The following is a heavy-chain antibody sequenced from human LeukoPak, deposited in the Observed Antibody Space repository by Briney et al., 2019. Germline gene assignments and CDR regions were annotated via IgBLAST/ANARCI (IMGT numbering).Heavy chain of an antibody. Sequence: GASVKVSCKASGYTFTGYYMHWVRQAPGQGLEWMGRINPNSGGTNYAQKFQGRVTMTRDTSISTAYMELSRLRSDDTAVYYCASGRYYYDSSGYYSNTYYFDYWAREPWSPSPQ. D-gene: IGHD3-22*01. V-gene: IGHV1-2*06. CDR3: ASGRYYYDSSGYYSNTYYFDY. CDR2: INPNSGGT. J-gene: IGHJ4*02. CDR1: GYTFTGYY.